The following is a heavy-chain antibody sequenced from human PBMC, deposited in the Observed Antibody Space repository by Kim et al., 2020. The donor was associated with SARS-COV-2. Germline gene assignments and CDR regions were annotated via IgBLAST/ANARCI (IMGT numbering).Heavy chain of an antibody. CDR2: ISGSGGST. CDR1: GFTFSSYA. V-gene: IGHV3-23*01. J-gene: IGHJ5*02. Sequence: GGSLRLSCAASGFTFSSYAMSWVRQAPGKGLEWVSAISGSGGSTYYADSVKGRFTISRDNSKNTLYLQMNSLRAEDTAVYYCAKRNYGYCSGGSCYSRVGNWFDPWCQGTLVTVSS. CDR3: AKRNYGYCSGGSCYSRVGNWFDP. D-gene: IGHD2-15*01.